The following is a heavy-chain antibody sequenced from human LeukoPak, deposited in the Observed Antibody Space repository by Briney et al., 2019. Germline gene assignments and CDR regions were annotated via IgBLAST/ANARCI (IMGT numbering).Heavy chain of an antibody. J-gene: IGHJ4*02. V-gene: IGHV4-30-2*01. CDR2: IYHSGST. CDR1: GGSISSGGYY. D-gene: IGHD3-3*01. CDR3: ARGGYDFWSGSSPSYYFDY. Sequence: SETLSLTCTVSGGSISSGGYYWSWIRQHPGKGLEWIGYIYHSGSTYYNPSLKSRVTISVDRSKNQFSLKLSSVTAADTAVYYCARGGYDFWSGSSPSYYFDYWGQGTLVTVSS.